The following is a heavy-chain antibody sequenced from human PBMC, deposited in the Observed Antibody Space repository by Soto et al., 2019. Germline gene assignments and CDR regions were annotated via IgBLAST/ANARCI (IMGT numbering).Heavy chain of an antibody. J-gene: IGHJ4*02. Sequence: PSETLSLTCTVSGGSISSDDYYWSWIRQPPGKGLEWIGYIYYSGRTAYNPSLKSRLIISIDTSKNQFSPNLNSVSGADTAVYYCARELSNSPDYFDYWGQGTLVTVS. CDR1: GGSISSDDYY. CDR3: ARELSNSPDYFDY. CDR2: IYYSGRT. V-gene: IGHV4-30-4*01. D-gene: IGHD6-6*01.